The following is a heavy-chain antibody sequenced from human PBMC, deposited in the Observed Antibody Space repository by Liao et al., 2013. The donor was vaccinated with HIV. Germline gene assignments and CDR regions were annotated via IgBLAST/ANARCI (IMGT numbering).Heavy chain of an antibody. CDR2: VSYNGRT. Sequence: QVHLQESGPGLVKPSETLSLTCTVSGGAIRGYYWNWIRQSPGKGLEWIGYVSYNGRTKYNPSLHSRVTIFVDTSTNQFSLRLSSVTAADTAVYYCARTLPPYRNSFDVWGQGAMVTVSS. CDR3: ARTLPPYRNSFDV. V-gene: IGHV4-59*01. CDR1: GGAIRGYY. D-gene: IGHD1-14*01. J-gene: IGHJ3*01.